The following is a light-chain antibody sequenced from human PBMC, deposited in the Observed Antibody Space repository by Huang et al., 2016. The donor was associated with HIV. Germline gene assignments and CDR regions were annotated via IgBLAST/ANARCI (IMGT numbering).Light chain of an antibody. CDR3: LQDFNYPRT. J-gene: IGKJ1*01. CDR2: AAS. Sequence: AIQMTQSPSSLSASLGDRITITCRASQGIRNDLGWYQHTPGKAPKLLIDAASELQVGVPLRFRGSGSGTDFTLIITSLQPEDVGTYYCLQDFNYPRTFGQGTTVNI. CDR1: QGIRND. V-gene: IGKV1-6*01.